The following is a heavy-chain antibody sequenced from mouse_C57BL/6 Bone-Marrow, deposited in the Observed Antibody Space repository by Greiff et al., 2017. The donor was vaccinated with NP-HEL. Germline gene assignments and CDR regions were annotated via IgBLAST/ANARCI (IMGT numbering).Heavy chain of an antibody. J-gene: IGHJ3*01. CDR3: ARENYYGTWFAY. CDR2: ISSGSSTI. V-gene: IGHV5-17*01. D-gene: IGHD1-2*01. Sequence: EVKLVESGGGLVKPGGSLKLSCAASGFTFSDYGMHWVRQAPEKGLEWVAYISSGSSTIYYADTVKGRFTISRDNAKNTLFLQMTSLRSEDTAMYYCARENYYGTWFAYWGQGTLVTVSA. CDR1: GFTFSDYG.